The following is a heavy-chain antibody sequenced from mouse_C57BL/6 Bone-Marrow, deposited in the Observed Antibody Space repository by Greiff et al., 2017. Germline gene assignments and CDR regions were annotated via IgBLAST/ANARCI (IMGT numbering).Heavy chain of an antibody. CDR3: ARGYDYDYAMDY. J-gene: IGHJ4*01. CDR1: GYTFTSYW. CDR2: IYPSDSET. Sequence: QVQLQQSGAELVRPGSSVKLSCKASGYTFTSYWMDWVKQRPGQGLEWIGNIYPSDSETHYNQKFKDKATLTVDQSSSTAYMQLNSLTSEDSAVYYCARGYDYDYAMDYWGQGTSVTVSS. D-gene: IGHD2-4*01. V-gene: IGHV1-61*01.